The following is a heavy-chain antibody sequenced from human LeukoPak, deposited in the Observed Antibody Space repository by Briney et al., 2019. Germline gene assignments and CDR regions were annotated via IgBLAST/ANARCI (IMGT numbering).Heavy chain of an antibody. Sequence: ASVKVSCKASGYTFTSYDRNWVRQAPGQGLERMGWMNPNRGNTDYAQKFQGRVTLTRNTSISTAYMELSSLRSEDTAVYYCARGVYVGATFFDYWGQGTLVTVSS. CDR2: MNPNRGNT. V-gene: IGHV1-8*01. CDR3: ARGVYVGATFFDY. CDR1: GYTFTSYD. J-gene: IGHJ4*02. D-gene: IGHD1-26*01.